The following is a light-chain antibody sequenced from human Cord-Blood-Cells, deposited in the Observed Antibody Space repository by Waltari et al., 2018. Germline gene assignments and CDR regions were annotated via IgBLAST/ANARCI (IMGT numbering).Light chain of an antibody. CDR2: AAS. V-gene: IGKV1-39*01. Sequence: DIQMTQSPSSLSASVVDRVTITCLASQSISSYLNWYQQKPGKVPKLLIYAASSLQSGVPSRFSGSGSGTDFTLTISSLQPEDFATYYCQQSYSTPLTFGGGTKVEIK. CDR1: QSISSY. CDR3: QQSYSTPLT. J-gene: IGKJ4*01.